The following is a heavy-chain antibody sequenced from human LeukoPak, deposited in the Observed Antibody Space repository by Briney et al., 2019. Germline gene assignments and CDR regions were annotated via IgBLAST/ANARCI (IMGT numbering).Heavy chain of an antibody. CDR1: GGSFSGYY. V-gene: IGHV4-34*01. Sequence: KPSETLSLTCAVYGGSFSGYYWSWIRQPPGKGLEWIGEINHSGSTNYNPSLKSRVTISVDTSKNQFSLKLSSVTAADTAVYYCASLPITMVRGVTITEYYFDYWGQGTLVTVSS. J-gene: IGHJ4*02. CDR2: INHSGST. D-gene: IGHD3-10*01. CDR3: ASLPITMVRGVTITEYYFDY.